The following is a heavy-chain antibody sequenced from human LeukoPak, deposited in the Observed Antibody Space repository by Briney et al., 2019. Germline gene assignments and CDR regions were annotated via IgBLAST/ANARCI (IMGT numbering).Heavy chain of an antibody. CDR1: GYTFTDYY. Sequence: GASVKVSCKASGYTFTDYYIHWVRQAPGQGLEWMAWMNPNSGGTSYAQKFQGRVTMTRDTSISTAYMELSRLRSDDTAVYYCARENGDYEDNHFDYWGQGTLVTVSS. CDR2: MNPNSGGT. V-gene: IGHV1-2*02. CDR3: ARENGDYEDNHFDY. J-gene: IGHJ4*02. D-gene: IGHD4-17*01.